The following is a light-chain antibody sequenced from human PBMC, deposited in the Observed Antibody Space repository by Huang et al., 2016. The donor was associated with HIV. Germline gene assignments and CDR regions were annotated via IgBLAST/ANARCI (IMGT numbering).Light chain of an antibody. CDR1: QTVLYSLNKKNY. CDR3: LQYYSVPQT. Sequence: DIVMTQSPDSLAVSPGERATINCKSSQTVLYSLNKKNYLAWFQQKPGRPPKLLIYWATTREAGVPDRFSGSGSVTDFTLTINNLQAEDVAVYFCLQYYSVPQTFGHGTKVEIK. J-gene: IGKJ1*01. V-gene: IGKV4-1*01. CDR2: WAT.